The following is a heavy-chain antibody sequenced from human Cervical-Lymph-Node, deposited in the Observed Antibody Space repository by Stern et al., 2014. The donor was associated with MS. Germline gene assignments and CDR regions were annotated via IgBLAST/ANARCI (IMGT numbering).Heavy chain of an antibody. CDR1: GYKFTNQW. V-gene: IGHV5-51*01. Sequence: EVQLVESGAEVKKPGESLKISCKTSGYKFTNQWVAWVRQMPGKGLEFMGIIYPGDSDTRYNPSFQGQVTISADKSVNTAYLQWSSLKASDTAMYYCATHPVGPWGQGTLVTVSS. CDR3: ATHPVGP. CDR2: IYPGDSDT. J-gene: IGHJ5*02.